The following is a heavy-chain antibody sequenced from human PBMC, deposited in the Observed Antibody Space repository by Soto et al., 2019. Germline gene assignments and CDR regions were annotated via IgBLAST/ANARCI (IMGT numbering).Heavy chain of an antibody. CDR3: ARAGGWFSFDY. Sequence: GGSLRLSCAASGFTFSSYWMIRVRQAPGKGLEWVANIKQDGGEKDYVDSVKGRFTVSRDNYKKSLYLQMNSLRAEDTAVYYCARAGGWFSFDYWGQGTLVTVSS. CDR1: GFTFSSYW. CDR2: IKQDGGEK. J-gene: IGHJ4*02. D-gene: IGHD6-19*01. V-gene: IGHV3-7*04.